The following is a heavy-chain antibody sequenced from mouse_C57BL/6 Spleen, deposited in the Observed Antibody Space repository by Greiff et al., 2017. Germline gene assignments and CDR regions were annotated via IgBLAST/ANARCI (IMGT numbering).Heavy chain of an antibody. J-gene: IGHJ1*03. Sequence: VQLQQSGPELVKPGASVKISCKASGYSFTGYYMNWVKQSPEKSLEWIGEINPSTGGTTYNQKFKAKATLTVDKSSSTAYMQLKSLTSEDSAVYYCARRIYYGSSYWYFDVWGTGTTVTVSS. D-gene: IGHD1-1*01. V-gene: IGHV1-42*01. CDR1: GYSFTGYY. CDR3: ARRIYYGSSYWYFDV. CDR2: INPSTGGT.